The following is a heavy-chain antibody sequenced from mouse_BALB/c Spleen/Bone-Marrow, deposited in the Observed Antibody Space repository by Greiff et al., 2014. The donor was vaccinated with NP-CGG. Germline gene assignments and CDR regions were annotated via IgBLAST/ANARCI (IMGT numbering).Heavy chain of an antibody. D-gene: IGHD2-3*01. V-gene: IGHV1-37*01. CDR1: SYSFTGYF. J-gene: IGHJ4*01. CDR2: INPFNGDT. Sequence: EVQLVESGPDLVKPGASVKLSCKASSYSFTGYFLNWVRQSHGKSLEWIGRINPFNGDTFYNQKFKGKATLTVDKSSTTAHMELLSLTSEDSAVYYCGRWGDGYYYAMDYWGQGTSVTVSS. CDR3: GRWGDGYYYAMDY.